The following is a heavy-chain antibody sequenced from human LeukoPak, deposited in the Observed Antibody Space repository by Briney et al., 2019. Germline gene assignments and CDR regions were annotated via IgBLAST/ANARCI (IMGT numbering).Heavy chain of an antibody. J-gene: IGHJ4*02. CDR3: AHEGIVVVPAASGYFDY. Sequence: SGPTLVNPTQPLTLTCTFSGFSLSTSGVGGGWIRQPPGKALEWLALLYWNDDKRYSPSLKSRLTITKDTSKNQVVLTMPNMDPVDTATYYCAHEGIVVVPAASGYFDYWGQGTLVTVSS. CDR2: LYWNDDK. V-gene: IGHV2-5*01. CDR1: GFSLSTSGVG. D-gene: IGHD2-2*01.